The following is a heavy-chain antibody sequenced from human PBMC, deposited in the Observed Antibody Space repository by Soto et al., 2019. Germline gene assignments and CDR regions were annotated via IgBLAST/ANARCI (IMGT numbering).Heavy chain of an antibody. D-gene: IGHD6-19*01. J-gene: IGHJ4*02. Sequence: PSETLSLTCTVSGDSISSSFYYWGWIRQTPGKGLEWIGSIYYSGSTYYNPSLKSRVTISVDTSKNQFSLKLSSVTAADAAVYYCARVYNSVWYPIDYWGLGTLVTVSS. CDR3: ARVYNSVWYPIDY. CDR1: GDSISSSFYY. CDR2: IYYSGST. V-gene: IGHV4-39*01.